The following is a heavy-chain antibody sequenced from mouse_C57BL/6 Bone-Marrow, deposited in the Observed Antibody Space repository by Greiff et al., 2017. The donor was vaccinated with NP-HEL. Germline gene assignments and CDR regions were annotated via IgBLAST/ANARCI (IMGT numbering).Heavy chain of an antibody. Sequence: EVQLVESGGGLVQPGGSLKLSCAASGFTFSDYYMYWVRQTPEKRLEWVAYISNGGGSTYYPDTVKGRFTISRDNAKNTLYLQMSRLKSEDTAMYYCARLSTVVDYFDYWGQGTTLTVSS. V-gene: IGHV5-12*01. CDR2: ISNGGGST. D-gene: IGHD1-1*01. CDR3: ARLSTVVDYFDY. J-gene: IGHJ2*01. CDR1: GFTFSDYY.